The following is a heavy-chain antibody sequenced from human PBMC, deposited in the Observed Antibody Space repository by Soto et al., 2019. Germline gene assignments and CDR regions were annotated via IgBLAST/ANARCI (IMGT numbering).Heavy chain of an antibody. V-gene: IGHV3-21*04. CDR1: GFTFSSYS. CDR3: AKGYCSSTSCSYDY. D-gene: IGHD2-2*01. CDR2: ISSSSSYI. Sequence: GGSLRLSCAASGFTFSSYSMNWVRQAPGKGLEWVSFISSSSSYIYYADSVKGRFTISRDNAKNSLYLQMNSLRAEDTAVYYCAKGYCSSTSCSYDYWGQGTLVTVSS. J-gene: IGHJ4*02.